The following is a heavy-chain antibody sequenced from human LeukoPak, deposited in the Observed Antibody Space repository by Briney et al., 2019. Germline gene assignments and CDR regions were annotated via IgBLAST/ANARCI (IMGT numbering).Heavy chain of an antibody. Sequence: GGSLRLSCAASGFDFSSNWMHWVRHAPGQGLVWVSRIKGDGISTNYADSVKGRFTISRDNSKNTLYLQMNSLRAEDTAVYYCAKSSQLAHFDYWGQGTLVTVSS. CDR3: AKSSQLAHFDY. CDR1: GFDFSSNW. J-gene: IGHJ4*02. CDR2: IKGDGIST. V-gene: IGHV3-74*01. D-gene: IGHD1-1*01.